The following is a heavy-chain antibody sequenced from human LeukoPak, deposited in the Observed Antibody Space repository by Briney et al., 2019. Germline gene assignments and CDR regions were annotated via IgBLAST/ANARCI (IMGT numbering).Heavy chain of an antibody. CDR2: ISAYNGNT. J-gene: IGHJ5*02. CDR1: GYTFTSYG. D-gene: IGHD3-3*01. CDR3: ARGSVRSLEWLPFDP. Sequence: EASVKVSCKASGYTFTSYGISWVRQAPGQGLEWMGWISAYNGNTNYAQKLQGRVTMTTDTSTSTAYMELRSLRSDDTAVYYCARGSVRSLEWLPFDPWGQGTLVTVSS. V-gene: IGHV1-18*01.